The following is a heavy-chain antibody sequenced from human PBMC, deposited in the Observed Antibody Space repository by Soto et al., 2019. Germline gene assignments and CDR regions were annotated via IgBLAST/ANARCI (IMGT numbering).Heavy chain of an antibody. Sequence: GGSLELCCSSSGFTFNDYTLSLVLRAPGKGLEWVGFIRSKAYGGTTEYAASVKGRFTISRDDSKSIASLQMNSLKTEDTAVYYCTDCKLYPSLAFDSWGQGTLVTAPQ. J-gene: IGHJ4*02. V-gene: IGHV3-49*04. CDR1: GFTFNDYT. CDR3: TDCKLYPSLAFDS. CDR2: IRSKAYGGTT. D-gene: IGHD2-8*01.